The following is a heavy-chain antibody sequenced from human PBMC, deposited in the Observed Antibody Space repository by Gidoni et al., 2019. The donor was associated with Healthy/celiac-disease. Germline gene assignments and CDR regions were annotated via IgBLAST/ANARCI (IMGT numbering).Heavy chain of an antibody. D-gene: IGHD4-17*01. V-gene: IGHV1-46*04. Sequence: MHWVRQAPGQGLEWMGIINPSGGSTSYAQKLQGRVTMTRDTSTSTVYMELSSLRSEDTAVYYCARGGSTDYELSFDYWGQGTLVTVSS. CDR3: ARGGSTDYELSFDY. J-gene: IGHJ4*02. CDR2: INPSGGST.